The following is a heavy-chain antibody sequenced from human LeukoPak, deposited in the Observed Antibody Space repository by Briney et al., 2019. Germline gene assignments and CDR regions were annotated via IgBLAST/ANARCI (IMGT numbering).Heavy chain of an antibody. D-gene: IGHD3-16*01. J-gene: IGHJ6*02. V-gene: IGHV3-7*03. CDR3: ARGGGLDV. Sequence: GGSLRLSCEASGFSFSSYLMSWVRQAPGKGLEWLAHIKKDGSEKYYVDSVLGRFTISRDNAKNLLYLQMNSLRAEDTAVYFCARGGGLDVWGQGATVTVSS. CDR2: IKKDGSEK. CDR1: GFSFSSYL.